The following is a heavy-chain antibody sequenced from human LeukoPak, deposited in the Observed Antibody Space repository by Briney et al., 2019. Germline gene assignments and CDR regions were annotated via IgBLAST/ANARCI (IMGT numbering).Heavy chain of an antibody. J-gene: IGHJ4*02. CDR1: GFTFSSYA. V-gene: IGHV3-23*01. CDR3: ARGLLEATTSYFDY. Sequence: PGGSLRLSCAASGFTFSSYAMSWVRQAPGKGLEWVSAISGSGGSTYYADSVKGRFTISRDNSKNTLYLQMNSLRPEDTAVYYCARGLLEATTSYFDYWGQGTLVTVSS. D-gene: IGHD1-26*01. CDR2: ISGSGGST.